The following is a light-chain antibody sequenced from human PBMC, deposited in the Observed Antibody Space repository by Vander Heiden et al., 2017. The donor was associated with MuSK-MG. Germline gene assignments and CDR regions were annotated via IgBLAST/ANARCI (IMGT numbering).Light chain of an antibody. CDR1: QSVLYRSDNKNY. V-gene: IGKV4-1*01. CDR3: QQDDGTPRT. CDR2: WAS. J-gene: IGKJ2*01. Sequence: DIVMTQSPDSLAVSLGARATINCKSSQSVLYRSDNKNYLAWFQQKPGQPPKLLIYWASTREAGVPDRISGSGSGTDFTLTISILQAEDVAVYYCQQDDGTPRTFGQGTKLEIK.